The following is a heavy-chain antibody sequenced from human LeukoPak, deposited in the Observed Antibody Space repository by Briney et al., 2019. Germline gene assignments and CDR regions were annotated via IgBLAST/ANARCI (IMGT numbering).Heavy chain of an antibody. CDR3: ARAYSSSWYDAFDI. CDR2: INTNTGNP. V-gene: IGHV7-4-1*02. D-gene: IGHD6-13*01. Sequence: ASVKVSCKASGYTFTSYDINWVRQAHGQCLELIGWINTNTGNPTYAQGFTGRFVFSLDTSVSTAYPQISSLKAEDTAVYYCARAYSSSWYDAFDIWGQGTMVTVSS. J-gene: IGHJ3*02. CDR1: GYTFTSYD.